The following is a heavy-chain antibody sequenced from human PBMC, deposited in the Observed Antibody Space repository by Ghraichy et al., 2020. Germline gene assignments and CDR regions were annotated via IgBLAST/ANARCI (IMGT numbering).Heavy chain of an antibody. CDR1: GFTFSSYW. CDR2: INSDGSST. CDR3: ARNIQTYYYYGMDV. J-gene: IGHJ6*02. D-gene: IGHD5-18*01. Sequence: GGSLRLSCAASGFTFSSYWMHWVRQAPGKGLVWVSRINSDGSSTSYADSVKGRFTISRDNAKNTLYLQMNSLRAEDTAVYYCARNIQTYYYYGMDVWGQGTTVTVSS. V-gene: IGHV3-74*01.